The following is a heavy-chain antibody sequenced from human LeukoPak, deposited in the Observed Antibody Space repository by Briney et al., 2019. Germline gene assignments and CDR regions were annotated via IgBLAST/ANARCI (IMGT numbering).Heavy chain of an antibody. J-gene: IGHJ4*02. Sequence: ASVKVSCKASGYTFTSYYMHWVRQAPGQGLEWMGIINPNGGSTSYAQKFQGRVTMTRDTSTSTVYMELSSLRSEDTAVYYCARESGSRNFDYWGQGTLVTVSS. V-gene: IGHV1-46*03. CDR1: GYTFTSYY. CDR2: INPNGGST. D-gene: IGHD1-26*01. CDR3: ARESGSRNFDY.